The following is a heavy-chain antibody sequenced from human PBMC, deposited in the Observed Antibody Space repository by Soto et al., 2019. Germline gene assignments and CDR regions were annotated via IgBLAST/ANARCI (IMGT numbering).Heavy chain of an antibody. Sequence: QVQLVESGGGVVQPGRSLRLSCAASGFAFSSYAMHWVRQAPGKGLEWVAVISYDGSNKYYADSVKGRFSISRDNSKNTLYLQMNSLRADDTAVYYCARDLSGSGDWGQGTLVTVSS. CDR3: ARDLSGSGD. CDR2: ISYDGSNK. D-gene: IGHD3-10*01. V-gene: IGHV3-30-3*01. CDR1: GFAFSSYA. J-gene: IGHJ4*02.